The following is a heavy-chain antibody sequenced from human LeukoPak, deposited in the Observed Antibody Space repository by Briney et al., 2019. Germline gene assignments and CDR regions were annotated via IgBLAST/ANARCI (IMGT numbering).Heavy chain of an antibody. D-gene: IGHD2-2*01. J-gene: IGHJ6*03. CDR2: IYYNGDT. CDR1: GGSINSPNYY. Sequence: SATLSLTCTVSGGSINSPNYYWGWIRQSPGIGLEWIGSIYYNGDTYYNPSLKSRLNISVDTSKNQFSLRLSAVTAADTAVYYCARVYCSSDSCYFYYYYYYMDVWGKGTTVTVSS. CDR3: ARVYCSSDSCYFYYYYYYMDV. V-gene: IGHV4-39*01.